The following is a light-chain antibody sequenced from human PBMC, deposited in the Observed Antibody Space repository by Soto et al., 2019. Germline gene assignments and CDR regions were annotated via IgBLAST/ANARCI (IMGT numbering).Light chain of an antibody. CDR3: SSHSSSSAYYV. V-gene: IGLV2-14*01. Sequence: QSVLTQPASVSGSPGQSITISCTGTSSDIGYYDYVSWYQHHSGKAPKLIIYEVNNRPSGVSNRFSGSKSVNTASLTISGLQADDEAEYYCSSHSSSSAYYVFGTGTKVTVL. J-gene: IGLJ1*01. CDR2: EVN. CDR1: SSDIGYYDY.